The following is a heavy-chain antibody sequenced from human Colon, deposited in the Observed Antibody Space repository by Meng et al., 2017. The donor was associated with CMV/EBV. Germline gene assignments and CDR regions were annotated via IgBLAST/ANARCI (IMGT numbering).Heavy chain of an antibody. V-gene: IGHV1-2*06. J-gene: IGHJ4*02. CDR3: KREGFDY. CDR1: GYTFTGYW. Sequence: QVQLVQSGVEVKKPGTSVNLPCKASGYTFTGYWMHWVRQAPGQGLEWMGRIKPSTGDTNYAQNFQGRVPVTRDTPLSTVYMEVNSLTSDDSAVYYCKREGFDYWGQGALVTVSS. CDR2: IKPSTGDT.